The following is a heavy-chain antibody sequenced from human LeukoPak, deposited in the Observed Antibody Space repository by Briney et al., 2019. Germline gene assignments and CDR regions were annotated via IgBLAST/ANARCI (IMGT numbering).Heavy chain of an antibody. J-gene: IGHJ3*02. CDR3: ARTTAGATEGAFDI. V-gene: IGHV1-18*01. D-gene: IGHD1-26*01. CDR2: ISGYNGNT. Sequence: ASVTVSCKASGYTFENYGITWVRQAPGQGLEWMGWISGYNGNTDYAEKLQGRVTMTTDTSTSTAYMELRSLRSDDTAVYYCARTTAGATEGAFDIWGQGTMVTVSS. CDR1: GYTFENYG.